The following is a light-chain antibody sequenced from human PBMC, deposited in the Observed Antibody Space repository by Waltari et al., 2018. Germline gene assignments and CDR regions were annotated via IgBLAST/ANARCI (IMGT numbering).Light chain of an antibody. Sequence: ETIMTQSPATLSVSRGESATLSCRASKSIGNNLAWYQQTPGQAPRLLIYVTSSRSTGIPGRFFGAGSGTDFTLTISSLQSEDFGVYYCQQYNEWPYTFGQGTKVDLK. CDR3: QQYNEWPYT. CDR1: KSIGNN. J-gene: IGKJ2*01. V-gene: IGKV3-15*01. CDR2: VTS.